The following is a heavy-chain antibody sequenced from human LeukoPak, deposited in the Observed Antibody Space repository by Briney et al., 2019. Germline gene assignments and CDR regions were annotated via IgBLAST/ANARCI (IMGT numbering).Heavy chain of an antibody. V-gene: IGHV1-2*02. Sequence: ASVKVSCKASGYTFTGYYMHWVRQAPGQGLEWMGWINPNSGGTNYAQKFQGRVTMTRDTSISTAYMELSRLRSDDTAVYYCARESYDYVWGSYRYGDYWGQGTLVTVSS. CDR2: INPNSGGT. J-gene: IGHJ4*02. D-gene: IGHD3-16*02. CDR1: GYTFTGYY. CDR3: ARESYDYVWGSYRYGDY.